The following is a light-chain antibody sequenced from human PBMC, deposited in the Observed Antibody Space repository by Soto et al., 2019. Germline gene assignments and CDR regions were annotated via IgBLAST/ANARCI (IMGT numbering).Light chain of an antibody. J-gene: IGLJ1*01. V-gene: IGLV1-44*01. CDR1: SSNMGTNT. CDR2: VND. CDR3: VAWDDSLNGHV. Sequence: QSVLTQPPSASGTPGQRVTISCSGGSSNMGTNTVSWYQQVPGTAPKVLIYVNDQRPSGVPDRFSGSNSGTSASLAISGLQPEDVADYYCVAWDDSLNGHVFGTGTKLTVL.